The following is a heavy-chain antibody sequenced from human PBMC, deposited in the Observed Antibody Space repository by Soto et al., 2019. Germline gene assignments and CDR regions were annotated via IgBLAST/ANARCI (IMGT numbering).Heavy chain of an antibody. D-gene: IGHD6-13*01. J-gene: IGHJ4*02. CDR1: GGTFSSYA. CDR2: IIPTFGTA. CDR3: AREEIAAAGPPDY. V-gene: IGHV1-69*13. Sequence: SVKVSCKASGGTFSSYAISWVRQAPGQGLEWMGGIIPTFGTANYAQKFQGRVTIIADESTSTADMELSSLRSEDTAVYYCAREEIAAAGPPDYWVQGTLVTVSS.